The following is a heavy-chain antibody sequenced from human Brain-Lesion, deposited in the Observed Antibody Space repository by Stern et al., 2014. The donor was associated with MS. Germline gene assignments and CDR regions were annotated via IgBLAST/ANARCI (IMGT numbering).Heavy chain of an antibody. J-gene: IGHJ6*02. D-gene: IGHD3-3*01. V-gene: IGHV3-7*01. CDR3: ARVYNTIYGIVTQRGSGMDV. Sequence: EVQLVESGGGLVQPGGSLTISCTAAGFTFGNYWMTWVRQAPGKGLEWVANIKAGGTEKNYVDSVKGRFTISRDNARNSLYLQMNSLRVEDTALYYCARVYNTIYGIVTQRGSGMDVWGQGTTVIVSS. CDR2: IKAGGTEK. CDR1: GFTFGNYW.